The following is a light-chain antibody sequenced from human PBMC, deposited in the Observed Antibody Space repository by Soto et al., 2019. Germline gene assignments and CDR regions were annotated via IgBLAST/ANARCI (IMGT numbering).Light chain of an antibody. Sequence: DIQMTQSPSSLSASVGDRVTITCRASQGISNYLAWFQQKPGKVPKLLIYTASTLQSGVPCRFSGSGSGTDFTLNISSLQPGDVATYYCQMYDSAPGTVGQGTKVEIK. CDR1: QGISNY. CDR2: TAS. V-gene: IGKV1-27*01. J-gene: IGKJ1*01. CDR3: QMYDSAPGT.